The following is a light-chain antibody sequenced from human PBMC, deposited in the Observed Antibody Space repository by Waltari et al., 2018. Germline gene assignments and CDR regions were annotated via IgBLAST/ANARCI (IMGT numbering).Light chain of an antibody. J-gene: IGKJ1*01. CDR3: AQSTHWPPWT. V-gene: IGKV2-30*02. Sequence: DVVMTQAPVSLPVTLGQSASISCKSGQSLVHTDGNTYLSWFQQRPGQPPRRLIYKVSNRASGVPDRFSGSGSGTDFTLKISRVEAEDVGVYYCAQSTHWPPWTFGQGTKVDIK. CDR2: KVS. CDR1: QSLVHTDGNTY.